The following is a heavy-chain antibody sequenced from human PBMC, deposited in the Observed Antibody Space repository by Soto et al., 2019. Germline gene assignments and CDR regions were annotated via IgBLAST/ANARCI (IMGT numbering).Heavy chain of an antibody. CDR2: IYPGDSDT. V-gene: IGHV5-51*01. D-gene: IGHD2-15*01. Sequence: GESQKISCKGSGYSFTSYWVGWVRQMPGKGLEWMGIIYPGDSDTRYSPSFQGQVTISADKSISTAYLQWSSLKASDTAMYYCARRRPLGYCSGGSCRSWFDPWGQGTLVTVSS. J-gene: IGHJ5*02. CDR1: GYSFTSYW. CDR3: ARRRPLGYCSGGSCRSWFDP.